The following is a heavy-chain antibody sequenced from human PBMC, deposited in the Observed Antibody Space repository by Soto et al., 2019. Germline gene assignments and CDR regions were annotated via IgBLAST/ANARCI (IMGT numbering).Heavy chain of an antibody. CDR1: GCTFGGYA. CDR2: ISWNSGSI. CDR3: AKSHTTSGWYVTTDY. D-gene: IGHD6-19*01. J-gene: IGHJ4*02. V-gene: IGHV3-9*01. Sequence: SLRLSCAASGCTFGGYAMQWGRQDPGKGLEWVSAISWNSGSIDYADSVKGRFTISRDNAKNSLYLQMNSLRAEDTALYYCAKSHTTSGWYVTTDYWGQGTRVTVSS.